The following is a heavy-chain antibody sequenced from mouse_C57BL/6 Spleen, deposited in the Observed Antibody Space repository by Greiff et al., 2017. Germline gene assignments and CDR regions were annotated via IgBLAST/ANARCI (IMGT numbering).Heavy chain of an antibody. D-gene: IGHD1-1*01. Sequence: VQLQQSGAELARPGASVKMSCKASGYTFPSYTMHRVKQRPGQGLEWIGYINPSSGYTKYNQKFKDKATLTADKSTSTAYMQLGSLTAEDSAVYYCARVVEDYWGQGTTLTVSS. CDR1: GYTFPSYT. CDR2: INPSSGYT. V-gene: IGHV1-4*01. J-gene: IGHJ2*01. CDR3: ARVVEDY.